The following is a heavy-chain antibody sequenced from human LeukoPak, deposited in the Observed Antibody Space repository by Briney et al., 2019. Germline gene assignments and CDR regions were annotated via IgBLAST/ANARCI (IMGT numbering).Heavy chain of an antibody. J-gene: IGHJ4*02. CDR1: GYTFTSFV. CDR3: ARGSSDFWTGYPQF. Sequence: EASVKVSCKASGYTFTSFVISWVRQAPGQGLEWMGWITTYNGLTTYARNIQDRVTMTMDTSTSTAYMELRSLTSDDTAVYFCARGSSDFWTGYPQFWGQGTLLTVSS. CDR2: ITTYNGLT. V-gene: IGHV1-18*01. D-gene: IGHD3/OR15-3a*01.